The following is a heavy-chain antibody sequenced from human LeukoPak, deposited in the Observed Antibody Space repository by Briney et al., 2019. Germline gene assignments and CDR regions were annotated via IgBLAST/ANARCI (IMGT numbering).Heavy chain of an antibody. CDR3: ARHVPGAAGILRWFDP. Sequence: ASETLSLTCTVSGGSISSSSYYWGWIRQPPGKGLEWIGSICYSGSTYYNPSLRSRVTISVDTSKNQFFLKLSSVTAADTAVYYCARHVPGAAGILRWFDPWGQGTLVTVSS. CDR2: ICYSGST. CDR1: GGSISSSSYY. J-gene: IGHJ5*02. V-gene: IGHV4-39*01. D-gene: IGHD6-13*01.